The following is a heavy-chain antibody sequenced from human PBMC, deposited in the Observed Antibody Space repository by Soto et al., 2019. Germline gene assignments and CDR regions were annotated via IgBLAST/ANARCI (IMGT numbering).Heavy chain of an antibody. Sequence: QCQLVQSGGEVKKPGASVKVSCKASGYTFSRYGIIWVRQAPGQGLEGMGWISGYNGDTNYAQKFQGRVSMTIDTPTTTAYMELKGLTSHDTAIYYCAKNGQPPYYYNGLDVWGQGTTVTGSS. CDR1: GYTFSRYG. V-gene: IGHV1-18*01. D-gene: IGHD2-8*01. CDR2: ISGYNGDT. J-gene: IGHJ6*02. CDR3: AKNGQPPYYYNGLDV.